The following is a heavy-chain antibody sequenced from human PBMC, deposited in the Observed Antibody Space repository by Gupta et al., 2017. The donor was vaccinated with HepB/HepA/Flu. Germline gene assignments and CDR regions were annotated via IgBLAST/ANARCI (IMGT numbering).Heavy chain of an antibody. CDR2: ISSSSSTI. V-gene: IGHV3-48*02. CDR3: ARVKVVPAARYYYYYYMDV. Sequence: EVQLVESGGGLVQPGGSLRLSCAASGFTFSSYSMNWVRQAPGKGLEWVSYISSSSSTIYYADSVKGRFTISRDNAKNSLYLQMNSLRDEDTAVYYCARVKVVPAARYYYYYYMDVWGKGTTVTVSS. D-gene: IGHD2-2*01. J-gene: IGHJ6*03. CDR1: GFTFSSYS.